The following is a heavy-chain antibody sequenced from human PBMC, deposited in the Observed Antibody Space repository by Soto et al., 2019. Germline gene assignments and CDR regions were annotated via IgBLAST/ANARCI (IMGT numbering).Heavy chain of an antibody. J-gene: IGHJ6*03. CDR1: GYTFTSYG. D-gene: IGHD5-12*01. CDR2: ISAYNGNT. V-gene: IGHV1-18*01. CDR3: ARDMEVATIRSYDWRYYYYYMDV. Sequence: ASVKVSCKASGYTFTSYGISWVRQAPGQGLEWMGWISAYNGNTNYAQKLQGRVTMTTDTSTSTAYMELRSLRSDDTAVYYCARDMEVATIRSYDWRYYYYYMDVWGKGTTVTVSS.